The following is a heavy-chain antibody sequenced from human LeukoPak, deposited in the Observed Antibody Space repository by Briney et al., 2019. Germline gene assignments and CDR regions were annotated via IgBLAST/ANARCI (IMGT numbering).Heavy chain of an antibody. V-gene: IGHV3-48*02. CDR1: GFIFSAYG. CDR3: ARDQAYAFDY. J-gene: IGHJ4*02. Sequence: PGGSLRLSCAASGFIFSAYGMHWVRQAPGKGLEWVSYITSSASAYADSVKGRFTISRDNAQNSLYLQMNSLRDEDTAVYYCARDQAYAFDYWGQGTLVTVSS. CDR2: ITSSASA.